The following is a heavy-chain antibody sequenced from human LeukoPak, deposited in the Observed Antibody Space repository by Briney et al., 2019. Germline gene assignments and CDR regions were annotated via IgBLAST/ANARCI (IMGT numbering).Heavy chain of an antibody. CDR1: GFTFSSYG. Sequence: GGSLRLSCAASGFTFSSYGIHWVRQAPGRGLEWVANIHQDGNEKYYVDSVKGRFTISRDNAKNSLYLQMNSLRAEDTAVYYCARGDKFSGDYWGQGTLVTVSS. CDR3: ARGDKFSGDY. CDR2: IHQDGNEK. D-gene: IGHD2-15*01. J-gene: IGHJ4*02. V-gene: IGHV3-7*04.